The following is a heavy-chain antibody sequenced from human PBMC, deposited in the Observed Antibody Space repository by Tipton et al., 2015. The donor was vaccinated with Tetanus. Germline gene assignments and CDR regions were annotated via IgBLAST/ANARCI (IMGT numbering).Heavy chain of an antibody. J-gene: IGHJ3*01. CDR2: VNPSGGFT. CDR1: GYTFTSYL. D-gene: IGHD3-16*01. Sequence: QVQLVQSGAEMEKPGASLKLSCKTSGYTFTSYLVHWVRQAPGRGLEWMGLVNPSGGFTTHAQNFKARLILTKEQSTSTVTMQLASLRSDDTAVYYCARERGNRANAFDVWGPGTKVTVSS. CDR3: ARERGNRANAFDV. V-gene: IGHV1-46*01.